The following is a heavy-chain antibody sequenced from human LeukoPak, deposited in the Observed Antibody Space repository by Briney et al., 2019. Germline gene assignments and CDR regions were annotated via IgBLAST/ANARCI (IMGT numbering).Heavy chain of an antibody. J-gene: IGHJ6*02. D-gene: IGHD2-15*01. CDR1: GYTFTSYD. CDR2: MNPNSGNT. V-gene: IGHV1-8*01. Sequence: ASVKVSCKASGYTFTSYDINWVRQATGQGLEWMGWMNPNSGNTGYAQKFQGGVTMTRNTSISTAYMELSSLRSEDTAVYYCARVVRYCSGGSCYPYGMDVWGQGTTVTVSS. CDR3: ARVVRYCSGGSCYPYGMDV.